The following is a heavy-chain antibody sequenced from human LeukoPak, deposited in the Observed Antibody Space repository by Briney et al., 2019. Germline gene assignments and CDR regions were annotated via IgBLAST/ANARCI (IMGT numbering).Heavy chain of an antibody. Sequence: PGGSLRLSCAASGFTFSSYAMTWVRQAPGKGLQWVTTISVSGENTYYADSVKGRFTISRDISKSTLYLQMNSLRDEDTAVYYLAKYGSGSYYNGLYWGQGTPGTVSS. V-gene: IGHV3-23*01. CDR3: AKYGSGSYYNGLY. J-gene: IGHJ4*02. D-gene: IGHD3-10*01. CDR2: ISVSGENT. CDR1: GFTFSSYA.